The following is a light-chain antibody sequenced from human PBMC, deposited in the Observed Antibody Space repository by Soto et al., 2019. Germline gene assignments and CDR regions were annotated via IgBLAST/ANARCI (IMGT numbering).Light chain of an antibody. CDR3: MQALQTRT. V-gene: IGKV2-28*01. CDR2: LGS. CDR1: QSLLHSNGYNY. Sequence: DIVMTHSPLSLPVTPGEPASISCRSSQSLLHSNGYNYLDWYLQKPGXSPXLLIYLGSNRASGVPDRFSGSGSGTDFTLKISRVEAEDVGVYYCMQALQTRTFGQGTKVDIK. J-gene: IGKJ1*01.